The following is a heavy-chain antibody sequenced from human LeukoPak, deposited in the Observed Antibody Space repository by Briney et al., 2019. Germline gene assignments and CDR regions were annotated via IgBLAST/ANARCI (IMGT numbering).Heavy chain of an antibody. Sequence: GGSLRLSCAASGFTFSSYSMNWVRLAPGKGLEWVSSISSSSSYIYYADSVKGRFTISRDNAKNSLYLQMNSLRAEDTAVYYCARRHIAVAGPFDYWGQGTLVTVSS. CDR3: ARRHIAVAGPFDY. D-gene: IGHD6-19*01. J-gene: IGHJ4*02. CDR1: GFTFSSYS. CDR2: ISSSSSYI. V-gene: IGHV3-21*01.